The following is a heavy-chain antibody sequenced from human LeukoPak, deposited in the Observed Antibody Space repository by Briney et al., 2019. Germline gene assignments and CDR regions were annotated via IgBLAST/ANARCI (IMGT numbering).Heavy chain of an antibody. J-gene: IGHJ6*03. V-gene: IGHV4-59*01. CDR2: IYHSGST. D-gene: IGHD2-21*02. CDR3: ARGDSSPSHYYYYMDV. CDR1: GASIYNYF. Sequence: PSETLSLTCTVSGASIYNYFWSWVRQPPGKGLVWIGYIYHSGSTNYNPSLESRVTMSIDMWADQFSLKLTSVTAADTAVYFCARGDSSPSHYYYYMDVWGKGTTVTVSS.